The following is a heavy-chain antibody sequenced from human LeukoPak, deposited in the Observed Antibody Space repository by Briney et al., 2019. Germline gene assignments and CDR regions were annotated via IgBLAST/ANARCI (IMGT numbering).Heavy chain of an antibody. D-gene: IGHD5-18*01. CDR2: IIPIFGTA. V-gene: IGHV1-69*13. J-gene: IGHJ4*02. CDR1: GGTFSSHA. CDR3: ASTTWIQLWSPFDY. Sequence: GASVKVSCKASGGTFSSHAISWVRQAPGQGLEWMGGIIPIFGTANYALKFQGRVTITADESTSTAYMELSSLRSEDTAVYYCASTTWIQLWSPFDYWGQGTLVTVSS.